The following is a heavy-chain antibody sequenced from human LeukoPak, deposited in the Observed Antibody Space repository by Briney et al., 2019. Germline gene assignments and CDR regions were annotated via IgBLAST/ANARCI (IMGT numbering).Heavy chain of an antibody. CDR3: AKGNREWELLVDY. Sequence: PGGSLRLSCAASGFTFSSYSMNWVRQAPGKGLEWVSAISGSGGSTYYADSVKGRFTISRDNSKNTLYLQMNSLRAEDTAVYYCAKGNREWELLVDYWGQGTLVTVSS. J-gene: IGHJ4*02. CDR1: GFTFSSYS. V-gene: IGHV3-23*01. CDR2: ISGSGGST. D-gene: IGHD1-26*01.